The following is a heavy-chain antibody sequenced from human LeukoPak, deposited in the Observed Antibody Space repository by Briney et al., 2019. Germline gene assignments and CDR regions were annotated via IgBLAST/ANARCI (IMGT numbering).Heavy chain of an antibody. CDR3: AKGSTFYYDSSVYYFYIDV. D-gene: IGHD3-22*01. J-gene: IGHJ6*03. CDR1: GFTYGNYA. CDR2: ISGSGVST. V-gene: IGHV3-23*01. Sequence: GGSLRLSCAASGFTYGNYAMSWVRQAPGKGLEWVSFISGSGVSTYYADSVKGQFIISRDNSRNTLYLQMDSLRSEDTAVYYCAKGSTFYYDSSVYYFYIDVWGKGTTVTVSS.